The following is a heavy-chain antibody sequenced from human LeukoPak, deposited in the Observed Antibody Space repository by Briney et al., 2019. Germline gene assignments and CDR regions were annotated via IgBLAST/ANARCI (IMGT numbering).Heavy chain of an antibody. CDR1: GFTFSSYG. CDR3: ARLNSSGYVDAFDI. J-gene: IGHJ3*02. D-gene: IGHD3-22*01. Sequence: GGSLRLSCAASGFTFSSYGMHWVRQAPGKGLEWVAVISYDGSNKYYADSVKGRFTISRDNAKNSLYLQMNSLRAEDTALYHCARLNSSGYVDAFDIWGQGTMVTVSS. CDR2: ISYDGSNK. V-gene: IGHV3-30*03.